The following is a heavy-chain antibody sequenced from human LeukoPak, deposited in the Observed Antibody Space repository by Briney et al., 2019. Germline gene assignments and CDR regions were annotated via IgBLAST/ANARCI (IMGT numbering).Heavy chain of an antibody. CDR2: ISNSGTTI. Sequence: AGSLRLSCAASGFTFGDHYMSWIRQAPGKGLEWVAYISNSGTTIYYGDSVKGRFTISRDNANNSLSLQMTSLRADDRALYYCARTSGSYLDYWGQGILVTVSS. J-gene: IGHJ4*02. CDR1: GFTFGDHY. CDR3: ARTSGSYLDY. D-gene: IGHD5-18*01. V-gene: IGHV3-11*04.